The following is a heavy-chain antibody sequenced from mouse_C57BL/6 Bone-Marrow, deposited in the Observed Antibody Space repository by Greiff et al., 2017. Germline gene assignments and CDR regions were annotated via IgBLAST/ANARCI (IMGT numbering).Heavy chain of an antibody. V-gene: IGHV1-81*01. J-gene: IGHJ3*01. D-gene: IGHD1-3*01. Sequence: QVQLQQSGAELARPGASVKLSCKASGYTFTSYGISWVKQRTGQGLEWIGEIYPRSGNTYYNEKFKGKATLTADKSSSTAYMELRSLTSEDSAVYFCARYASSCYFAYWGQGTLVTVSA. CDR3: ARYASSCYFAY. CDR1: GYTFTSYG. CDR2: IYPRSGNT.